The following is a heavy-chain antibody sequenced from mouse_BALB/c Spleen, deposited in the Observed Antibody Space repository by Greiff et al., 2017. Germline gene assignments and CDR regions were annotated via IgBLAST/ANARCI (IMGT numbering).Heavy chain of an antibody. Sequence: EVKLVESGGGLVKPGGSLKLSCAASGFAFSSYDMSWVRQTPEKRLEWVAYISSGGGSTYYPDTVKGRFTISRDNTKNTLYLQMSSLKSEDTAMYYCGRTSDAMDYWGQGTSVTVSS. CDR2: ISSGGGST. J-gene: IGHJ4*01. CDR3: GRTSDAMDY. V-gene: IGHV5-12-1*01. CDR1: GFAFSSYD.